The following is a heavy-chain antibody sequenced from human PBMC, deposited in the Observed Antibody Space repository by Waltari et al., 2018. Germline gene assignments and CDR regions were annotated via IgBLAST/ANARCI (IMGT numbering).Heavy chain of an antibody. CDR3: ARRRDFYDSSGYYYEAFDI. CDR2: IYDSGRA. D-gene: IGHD3-22*01. V-gene: IGHV4-39*01. J-gene: IGHJ3*02. CDR1: GGSISSSNYY. Sequence: QLQLQESGPGLVKPSETLSLTCTVSGGSISSSNYYWGWIRQPPGKGLEWIGSIYDSGRAYYKPSLKSRVTVSVDTSKTQFSLRLRFVTAADTAVYYCARRRDFYDSSGYYYEAFDIWGQGTMVTVSS.